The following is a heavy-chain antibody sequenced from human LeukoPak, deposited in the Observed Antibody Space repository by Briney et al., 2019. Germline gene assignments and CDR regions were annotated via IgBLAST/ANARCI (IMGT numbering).Heavy chain of an antibody. CDR1: GGSISSYY. V-gene: IGHV4-4*07. CDR2: IYTSGST. CDR3: ARGHVDTATLGVWDNDAFDI. Sequence: PSETLSLTCTVSGGSISSYYWSWIRQPAGKGLEWIGRIYTSGSTNYNPSLKSRVTMSVDTSKNQFSLKLSSVTAADTAVCYCARGHVDTATLGVWDNDAFDIWGQGTMVTVSS. D-gene: IGHD5-18*01. J-gene: IGHJ3*02.